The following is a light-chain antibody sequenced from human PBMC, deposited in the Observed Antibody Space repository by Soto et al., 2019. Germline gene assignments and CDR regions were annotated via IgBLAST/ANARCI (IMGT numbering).Light chain of an antibody. CDR1: ESVSSSY. V-gene: IGKV3-20*01. Sequence: EIVLTQSPGTLSLSPGERATLSCRASESVSSSYLAWYQQKPGQAPRLLIYGASGRATGIPDRFSGSGSGTDFTLTSSRLEPEDFAVYYCQQYGSSATFGQGTKVEIK. J-gene: IGKJ1*01. CDR3: QQYGSSAT. CDR2: GAS.